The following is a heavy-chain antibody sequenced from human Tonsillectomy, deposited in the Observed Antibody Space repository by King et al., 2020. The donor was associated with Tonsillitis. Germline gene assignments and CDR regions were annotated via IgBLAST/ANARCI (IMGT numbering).Heavy chain of an antibody. CDR2: INPSGGSA. V-gene: IGHV1-46*01. Sequence: VQLVEYGAEVRKPGASVKVSCKASGYTFTNYYMHWVRQAPGQGPEWKGIINPSGGSASYAQKFQGSVTMTRDTSTSTVYMELSSLRSEDTAVYYCARGGSEQQHEAQFDYWGQGTLVTVSS. CDR3: ARGGSEQQHEAQFDY. J-gene: IGHJ4*02. D-gene: IGHD6-13*01. CDR1: GYTFTNYY.